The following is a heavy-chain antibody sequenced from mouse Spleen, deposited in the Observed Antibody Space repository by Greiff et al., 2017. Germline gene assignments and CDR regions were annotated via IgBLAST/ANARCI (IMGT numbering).Heavy chain of an antibody. CDR3: SRQLGPGNYFDY. V-gene: IGHV14-4*01. D-gene: IGHD3-2*01. Sequence: VQLQQSGAELVRPGASVKLSCTASGFNIKDDYMHWVKQRPEQGLEWIGWIDPENGDTEYASKFQGKATITADTSSNTAYLQLSSLTSEDTAVYYCSRQLGPGNYFDYWGQGTTLTVSS. CDR1: GFNIKDDY. CDR2: IDPENGDT. J-gene: IGHJ2*01.